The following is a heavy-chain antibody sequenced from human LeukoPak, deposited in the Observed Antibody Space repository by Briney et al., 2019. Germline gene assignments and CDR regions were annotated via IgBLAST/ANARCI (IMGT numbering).Heavy chain of an antibody. J-gene: IGHJ4*02. CDR2: IYYSGST. V-gene: IGHV4-59*01. Sequence: SETLSLTCTVSGGSISSYYWSWIRQPPGKGLEWIGYIYYSGSTNYNPSLKSRVTISIDTSKNQFSLKLSSVTAADTAVYYCARVGSGCFDYWGQGTLVTVSS. D-gene: IGHD2-15*01. CDR1: GGSISSYY. CDR3: ARVGSGCFDY.